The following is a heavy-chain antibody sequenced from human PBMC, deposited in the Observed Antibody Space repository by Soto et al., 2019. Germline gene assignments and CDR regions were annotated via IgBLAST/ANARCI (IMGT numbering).Heavy chain of an antibody. J-gene: IGHJ4*02. D-gene: IGHD5-18*01. CDR2: ITSTGDRA. CDR1: GFTFSSYA. V-gene: IGHV3-23*01. Sequence: EVQLLESGGGLVQPGGSLRLSCAASGFTFSSYAMSWVRQAPGKGLEWVSSITSTGDRAYYAYSVKGRFTVSRDNSKNTLYLQMNSLRAEDTAVYYCAKYYMVTRSPFAYWGQGTLVTVSS. CDR3: AKYYMVTRSPFAY.